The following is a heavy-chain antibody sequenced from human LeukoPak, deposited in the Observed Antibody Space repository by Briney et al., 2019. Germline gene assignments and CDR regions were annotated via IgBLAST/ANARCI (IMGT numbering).Heavy chain of an antibody. J-gene: IGHJ4*02. V-gene: IGHV5-51*01. CDR2: IYPGDSDT. D-gene: IGHD3-22*01. CDR1: GYRFTSYW. CDR3: ARTKPNYYDSSGYPDY. Sequence: GESLEISLQGSGYRFTSYWIGWVRPMPGKGLEWMGIIYPGDSDTRYSPSFQGQVTISADKSISTAYLQWSSLKASDTAMYSCARTKPNYYDSSGYPDYWGQGTLVTVSS.